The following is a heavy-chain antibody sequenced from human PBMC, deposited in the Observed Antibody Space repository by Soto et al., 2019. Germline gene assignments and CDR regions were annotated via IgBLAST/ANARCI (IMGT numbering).Heavy chain of an antibody. V-gene: IGHV1-46*01. D-gene: IGHD3-3*01. CDR2: INPSGGST. CDR1: GYTFTSYY. Sequence: GASVKVSCKASGYTFTSYYMHWVRQAPGQGLEWMGIINPSGGSTSYAQKFQGRVTMTRDTSTSTVYMELSSLRSEDTAVYYCARGRPFEYYDFWREGMDVWGQGTTVTVSS. CDR3: ARGRPFEYYDFWREGMDV. J-gene: IGHJ6*02.